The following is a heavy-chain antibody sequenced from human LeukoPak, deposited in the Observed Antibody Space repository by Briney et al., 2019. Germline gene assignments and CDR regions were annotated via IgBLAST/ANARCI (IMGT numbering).Heavy chain of an antibody. J-gene: IGHJ4*02. CDR2: IWSDGSNK. CDR3: ARDAQRGFDYSNSLKY. CDR1: GFTFSHYA. V-gene: IGHV3-33*01. D-gene: IGHD4-11*01. Sequence: GGSLRLSCAASGFTFSHYAFHWVRQAPGKGLGWLAVIWSDGSNKFHGDAVKGRFTIDRDDSQKTVYLQMNSLRVEDTATYYCARDAQRGFDYSNSLKYWGQGSLVTVSS.